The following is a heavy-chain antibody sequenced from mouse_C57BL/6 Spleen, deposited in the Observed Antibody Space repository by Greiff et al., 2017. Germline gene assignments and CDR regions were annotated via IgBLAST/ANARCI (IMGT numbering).Heavy chain of an antibody. D-gene: IGHD1-1*01. J-gene: IGHJ1*03. Sequence: VQLQQPGAELVKPGASVKMSCKASGYTFTSYWITWVKQRPGQGLEWIGDIYPGSGSTNYNEKFKSKATLTVDTSSSTAYMQLSSLTSEDSAVYYCARIGITTVEYFDVWGTGTTVTVSS. V-gene: IGHV1-55*01. CDR3: ARIGITTVEYFDV. CDR2: IYPGSGST. CDR1: GYTFTSYW.